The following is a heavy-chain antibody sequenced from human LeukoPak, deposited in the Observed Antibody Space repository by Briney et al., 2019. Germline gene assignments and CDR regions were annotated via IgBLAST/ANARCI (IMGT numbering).Heavy chain of an antibody. CDR2: LTPGGDNDI. CDR1: GFTFSNYW. D-gene: IGHD2-21*01. Sequence: GGSLRLSCAASGFTFSNYWMNWVRQAPGKGLEWVSTLTPGGDNDIHYADSVKGRFTISRDNSKNSLYLQMNSLRADDTAVYYCVRDAYGAHFDYWGQGTLVTVSS. V-gene: IGHV3-21*06. CDR3: VRDAYGAHFDY. J-gene: IGHJ4*02.